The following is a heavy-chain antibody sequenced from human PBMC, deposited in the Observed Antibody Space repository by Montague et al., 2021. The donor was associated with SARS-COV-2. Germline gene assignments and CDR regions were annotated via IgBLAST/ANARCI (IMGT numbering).Heavy chain of an antibody. D-gene: IGHD5-24*01. Sequence: TLSLTCAVSGGSIRGSSYYWSWIRHHPEKGLEWIGYIYYTGSTYYNPSLKSRVVISVDTSKNEFSLGLTSVTAADTAVYYCVRARWLQPFFDNWGQGTLVIVSS. J-gene: IGHJ4*02. CDR3: VRARWLQPFFDN. V-gene: IGHV4-31*11. CDR2: IYYTGST. CDR1: GGSIRGSSYY.